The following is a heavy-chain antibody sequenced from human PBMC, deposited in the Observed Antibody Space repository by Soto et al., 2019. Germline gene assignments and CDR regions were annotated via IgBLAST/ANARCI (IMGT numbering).Heavy chain of an antibody. D-gene: IGHD3-10*01. CDR2: IIPIFGTA. CDR1: GCTFSSYA. J-gene: IGHJ4*02. Sequence: GASVKVSCKASGCTFSSYAISWVRQAPGQGLEWMGGIIPIFGTANYAQKFQGRVTITADESTSTAYMELSSLRSEDTAVYYCASGDSGSSVDYWGQGTLVTVSS. V-gene: IGHV1-69*13. CDR3: ASGDSGSSVDY.